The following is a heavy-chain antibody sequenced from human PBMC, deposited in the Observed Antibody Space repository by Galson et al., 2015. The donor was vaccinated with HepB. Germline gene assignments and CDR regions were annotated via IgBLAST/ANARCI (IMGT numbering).Heavy chain of an antibody. J-gene: IGHJ4*02. CDR3: ARNGLYCSGGNCYSNYFDY. CDR2: IWYDGTNK. CDR1: GFTFSGSP. D-gene: IGHD2-15*01. Sequence: SLRLSCAASGFTFSGSPMHWVRQASGKGLEWVAVIWYDGTNKYYADSVKGRFTVSRDNSKNTLYLQMNSLRAEDTAVYHCARNGLYCSGGNCYSNYFDYWGQGTLVTVSS. V-gene: IGHV3-33*08.